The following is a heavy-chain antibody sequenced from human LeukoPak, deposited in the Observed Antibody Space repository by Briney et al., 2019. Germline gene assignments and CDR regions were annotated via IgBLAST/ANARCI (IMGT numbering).Heavy chain of an antibody. Sequence: GGSLRLSCAASGFTFSSYWMHWVRQAPGKGLEWVSGISPSGGITYYTDSVKGRFTISRDNSKNTRSLQMNSLRAEDTAVYYCAKDDDWGRYKHWGQGTLVTVSS. V-gene: IGHV3-23*01. J-gene: IGHJ1*01. CDR2: ISPSGGIT. CDR3: AKDDDWGRYKH. D-gene: IGHD3-16*01. CDR1: GFTFSSYW.